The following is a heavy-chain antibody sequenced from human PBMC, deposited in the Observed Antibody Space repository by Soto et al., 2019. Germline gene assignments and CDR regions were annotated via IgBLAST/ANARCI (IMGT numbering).Heavy chain of an antibody. D-gene: IGHD2-8*01. CDR2: THYSGTT. J-gene: IGHJ4*02. CDR1: GTSISSYY. V-gene: IGHV4-59*01. CDR3: ARYNSYAIDY. Sequence: SETLSLTCTVSGTSISSYYWSWIRQPPGKGLEWIANTHYSGTTNYNPSLASRVTLSVDTSKNQFSLKMTSVTAADRAMYFCARYNSYAIDYWGRGTLVTVSS.